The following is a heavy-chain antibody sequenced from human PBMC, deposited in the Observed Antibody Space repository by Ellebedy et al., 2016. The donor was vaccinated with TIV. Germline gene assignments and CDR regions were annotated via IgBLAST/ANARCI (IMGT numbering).Heavy chain of an antibody. D-gene: IGHD1-20*01. J-gene: IGHJ4*02. CDR3: AREERLYNCNLGYYFNY. V-gene: IGHV1-69*13. CDR2: IIPIFGTT. Sequence: AASVKVSCKASGDTFSSYAINWVRQAPGQGLEWLGGIIPIFGTTHYARKFQVRVTITADESTSTAYMELSSLRSEDTAVYYCAREERLYNCNLGYYFNYWGQGTLVTVSS. CDR1: GDTFSSYA.